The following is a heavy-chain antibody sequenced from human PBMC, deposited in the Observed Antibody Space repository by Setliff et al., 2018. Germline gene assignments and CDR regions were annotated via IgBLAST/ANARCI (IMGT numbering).Heavy chain of an antibody. CDR1: GFTFTTYS. CDR2: INWNGGGT. Sequence: GGSLRLSCAASGFTFTTYSMHWVRQAPGKGLEWVSGINWNGGGTGYADSVKGRFTISRDNAKNSLYLQMTSLRAEDTALYYCARQSRTGAFDIWGPGTMVTVSS. J-gene: IGHJ3*02. CDR3: ARQSRTGAFDI. V-gene: IGHV3-20*04.